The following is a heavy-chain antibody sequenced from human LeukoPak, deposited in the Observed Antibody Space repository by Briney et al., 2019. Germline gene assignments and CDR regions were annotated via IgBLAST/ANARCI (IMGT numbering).Heavy chain of an antibody. V-gene: IGHV3-21*01. J-gene: IGHJ5*02. CDR2: ISSSSSYI. D-gene: IGHD7-27*01. CDR1: GFTFSSYS. Sequence: GRSLRVSCAASGFTFSSYSMNWVRQAPGKGLEWVSSISSSSSYIYYADSVKGRFTISRDNAKNSLYLQMNSLRAEDTAVYYCARAIGFPGVAWFDPWGQGTLVTVSS. CDR3: ARAIGFPGVAWFDP.